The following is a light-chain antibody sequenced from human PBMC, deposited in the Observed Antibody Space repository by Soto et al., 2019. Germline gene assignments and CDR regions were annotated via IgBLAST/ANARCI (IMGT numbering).Light chain of an antibody. J-gene: IGKJ1*01. V-gene: IGKV1-5*03. Sequence: DIQMTQSPATLSGSVGDRVTITCRASQTISSWLAWYQQKPGKAPKLLIYKASTFKSGVPSRFSGSGSGTEFTLNISRLQPDDFATYYCQHYNSYSEAFGQGTKADLK. CDR2: KAS. CDR3: QHYNSYSEA. CDR1: QTISSW.